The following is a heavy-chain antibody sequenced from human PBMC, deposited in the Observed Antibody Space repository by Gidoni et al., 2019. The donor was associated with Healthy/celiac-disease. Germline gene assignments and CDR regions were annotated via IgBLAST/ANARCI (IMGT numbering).Heavy chain of an antibody. Sequence: EVQLLESGGGLVQPGGSLRLSCAASGFTFSSYAMSWVRQAPGKGLEWVSAISGSGGSTYYADSVKGRFTISRDNSKNTLYLQMNSLRAEDTAVYYCAKGGGIVPAATRDGMDVWGQGTTVTVSS. CDR2: ISGSGGST. D-gene: IGHD2-2*01. CDR3: AKGGGIVPAATRDGMDV. V-gene: IGHV3-23*01. CDR1: GFTFSSYA. J-gene: IGHJ6*02.